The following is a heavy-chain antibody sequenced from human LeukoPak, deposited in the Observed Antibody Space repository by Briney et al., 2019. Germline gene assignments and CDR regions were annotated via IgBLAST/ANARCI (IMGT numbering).Heavy chain of an antibody. CDR1: GFTLEDYA. J-gene: IGHJ6*02. CDR2: ISWNSGSI. Sequence: GRSLRLSCAASGFTLEDYAMHWVRQAPGKGLEWVSGISWNSGSIGYADSVKGRFTISRDNAKNSLYLQMNSLRAEDTALYYCAKDKARTLHYYYGMDVWGQGTTVTVSS. CDR3: AKDKARTLHYYYGMDV. D-gene: IGHD1-1*01. V-gene: IGHV3-9*01.